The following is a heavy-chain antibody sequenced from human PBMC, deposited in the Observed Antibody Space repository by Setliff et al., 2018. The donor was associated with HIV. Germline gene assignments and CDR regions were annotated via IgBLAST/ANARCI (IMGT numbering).Heavy chain of an antibody. Sequence: LRLSCAASGFTFSNAWMSWVRQAPGKGLEWVANINDDGNKKWYVGSARGRFTISRDNAKNSLFLQMNSLRVDDTAVYYCAALSVRTNPVYGVISTRFDPWGQGSLVTVSS. V-gene: IGHV3-7*03. D-gene: IGHD2-8*01. CDR1: GFTFSNAW. CDR3: AALSVRTNPVYGVISTRFDP. J-gene: IGHJ5*02. CDR2: INDDGNKK.